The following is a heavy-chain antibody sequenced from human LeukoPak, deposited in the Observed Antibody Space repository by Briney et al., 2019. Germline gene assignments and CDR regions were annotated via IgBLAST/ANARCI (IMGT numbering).Heavy chain of an antibody. J-gene: IGHJ6*02. D-gene: IGHD3-9*01. V-gene: IGHV4-59*01. Sequence: SETLSLTCTVSGGSISSYYWSWIRQPPGKGPEWIGYIYYSGSTNYNPSLKGRVTISVDTSKNQFSLKLSSVTAADTAVYYCARVNDILTGYYYYYGMDVWGQGTTVTVSS. CDR1: GGSISSYY. CDR2: IYYSGST. CDR3: ARVNDILTGYYYYYGMDV.